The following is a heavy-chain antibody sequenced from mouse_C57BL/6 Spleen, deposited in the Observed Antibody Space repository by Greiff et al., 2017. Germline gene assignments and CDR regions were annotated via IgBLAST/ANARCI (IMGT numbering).Heavy chain of an antibody. D-gene: IGHD2-2*01. CDR3: ARDGGYDVGAMDY. V-gene: IGHV5-4*01. CDR1: GFTFSSYA. J-gene: IGHJ4*01. Sequence: DVQLVESGGGLVKPGGSLKLSCAASGFTFSSYAMSWVRQTPEKRLEWVATISDGGSYTYYPDNVKGRFTISRDNAKNNLYLQMSHLKSEDTAMYYCARDGGYDVGAMDYWGQGTSVTVSS. CDR2: ISDGGSYT.